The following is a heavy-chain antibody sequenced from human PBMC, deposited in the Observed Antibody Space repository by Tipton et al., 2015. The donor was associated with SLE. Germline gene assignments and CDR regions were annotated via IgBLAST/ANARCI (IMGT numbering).Heavy chain of an antibody. D-gene: IGHD3-16*01. CDR2: VYYTGST. Sequence: TLSLTCTVSGGSINSHYWSWIRQPPGKGLEWIGYVYYTGSTNYNPSLKSRVSISVDTSKNHFSLNLSSVIAADTAVYYCASWGFDIWGQGTMVTVSS. V-gene: IGHV4-59*08. J-gene: IGHJ3*02. CDR1: GGSINSHY. CDR3: ASWGFDI.